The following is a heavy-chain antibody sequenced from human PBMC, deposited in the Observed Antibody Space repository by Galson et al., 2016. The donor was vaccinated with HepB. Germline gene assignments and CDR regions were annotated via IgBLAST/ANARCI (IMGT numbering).Heavy chain of an antibody. CDR3: ANLGSGSFRWYFEGMEV. V-gene: IGHV3-23*01. CDR1: GFTCSNFA. D-gene: IGHD3-10*01. CDR2: ISGKGDST. Sequence: SLRLSSAASGFTCSNFAMTWVRQAPGKGLEWISGISGKGDSTYYADSVKGRFTVSRGNSKTTLHLHMNSLRFGDPAVYYCANLGSGSFRWYFEGMEVWGKGTSVTVPS. J-gene: IGHJ6*04.